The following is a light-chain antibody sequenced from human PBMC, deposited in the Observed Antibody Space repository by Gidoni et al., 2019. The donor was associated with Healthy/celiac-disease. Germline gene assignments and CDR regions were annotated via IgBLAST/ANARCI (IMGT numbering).Light chain of an antibody. Sequence: DIQMTQVPSSMSASVGDRVTITCRASEINSSYSNWYLQKPGKAPKLLIYAACKLQRWVPSRFSGSGSATAFALALSSLQPGDFATYYCQQSYCPPRSFGQGTKLEIK. CDR1: EINSSY. V-gene: IGKV1-39*01. J-gene: IGKJ2*01. CDR3: QQSYCPPRS. CDR2: AAC.